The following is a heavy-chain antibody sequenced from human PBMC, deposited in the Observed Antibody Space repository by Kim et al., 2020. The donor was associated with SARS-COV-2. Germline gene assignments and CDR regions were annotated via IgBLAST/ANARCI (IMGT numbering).Heavy chain of an antibody. CDR3: AREEKNWNRFDY. Sequence: SETLSLTCTVSGGSISSGGYYWSWIRQHPGKGLEWIGYIYYSGSTYYNPSLKSRVTISVDTSKNQFSLKLSSVTAADTAVYYCAREEKNWNRFDYWGQGTLVTVSS. CDR2: IYYSGST. J-gene: IGHJ4*02. D-gene: IGHD1-1*01. CDR1: GGSISSGGYY. V-gene: IGHV4-31*03.